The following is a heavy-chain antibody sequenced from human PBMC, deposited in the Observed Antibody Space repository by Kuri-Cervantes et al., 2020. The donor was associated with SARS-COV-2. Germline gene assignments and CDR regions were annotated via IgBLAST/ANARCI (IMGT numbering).Heavy chain of an antibody. CDR2: INHTGST. D-gene: IGHD6-6*01. V-gene: IGHV4-34*01. CDR3: ARGVPGY. J-gene: IGHJ4*02. Sequence: SETLSLTCAVYGGSFSGYYWSWIRQSPGKGLVWIGEINHTGSTNYNPSLKSRVTISVGASKNQFSLKLSSVTAADTAVYYCARGVPGYWGQGSLVTVSS. CDR1: GGSFSGYY.